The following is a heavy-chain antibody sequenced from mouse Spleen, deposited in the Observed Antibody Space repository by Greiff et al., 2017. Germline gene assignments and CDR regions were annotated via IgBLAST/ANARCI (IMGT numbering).Heavy chain of an antibody. D-gene: IGHD1-1*01. CDR2: IYPGNSDT. Sequence: EVQLQQSGTVLARPGASVKMSCKASGYTFTSYWMHWVKQRPGQGLEWIGAIYPGNSDTSYNQKFKGKAKLTAVTSTSTAYMELSSLTNEDSAVYYCTRYPTTDYAMDYWGQGTSVTVSS. CDR1: GYTFTSYW. J-gene: IGHJ4*01. V-gene: IGHV1-5*01. CDR3: TRYPTTDYAMDY.